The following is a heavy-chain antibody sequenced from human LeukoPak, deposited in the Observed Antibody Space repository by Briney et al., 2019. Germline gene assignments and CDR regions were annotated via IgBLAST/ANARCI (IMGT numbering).Heavy chain of an antibody. V-gene: IGHV1-2*02. D-gene: IGHD5-18*01. CDR1: GYTFTGYY. CDR2: INPNSGGT. J-gene: IGHJ4*02. CDR3: AREAGDTAMVRFYYFDY. Sequence: ASVKVSCKASGYTFTGYYMHWVRQAPGQGLEWMGWINPNSGGTNYEQKFQGRVTMTRDTSISTAYMELSRLRSDDTAVYYCAREAGDTAMVRFYYFDYWGQGTLVTVSS.